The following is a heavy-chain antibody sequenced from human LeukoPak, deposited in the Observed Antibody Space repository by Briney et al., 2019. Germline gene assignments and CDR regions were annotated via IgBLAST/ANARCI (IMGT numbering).Heavy chain of an antibody. CDR2: IYYSGRT. J-gene: IGHJ6*02. CDR3: ARDCSGGSCYSPGYHYYGMDV. CDR1: GGSISSGDDY. D-gene: IGHD2-15*01. V-gene: IGHV4-30-4*01. Sequence: SETLSLTCTVSGGSISSGDDYWSWFRQPPGKGLEWIGYIYYSGRTYYNRSRKSRVTISVDTSKNQFSLKLSSVTAADTAVYYCARDCSGGSCYSPGYHYYGMDVWGQGTTVTVSS.